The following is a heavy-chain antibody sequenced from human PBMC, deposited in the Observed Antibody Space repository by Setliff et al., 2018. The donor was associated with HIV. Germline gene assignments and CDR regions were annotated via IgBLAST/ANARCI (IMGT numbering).Heavy chain of an antibody. CDR3: ARVNTMVRGAIGY. CDR1: GSSITSYS. V-gene: IGHV4-30-4*08. J-gene: IGHJ4*02. CDR2: IYYSGST. Sequence: SETLSLTCTVSGSSITSYSWSWIRQPPGKGLEWIGYIYYSGSTYYNPSLKSRVTISVDTSKNQFSPKLSSVTAADTAVYYCARVNTMVRGAIGYWGQGTLVTVSS. D-gene: IGHD3-10*01.